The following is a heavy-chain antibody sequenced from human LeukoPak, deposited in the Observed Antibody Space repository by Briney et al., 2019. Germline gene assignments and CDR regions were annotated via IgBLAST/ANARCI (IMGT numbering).Heavy chain of an antibody. Sequence: GGSLRLSCAASGFTFSSNWMHWVRQAPGKGLVWVSRINEDGSTTNYADSVKGRSTIFRDNAKNTLYLQMNSLRSDDTAVYYCARAPSSGWYPFDYWGQGTLVTVSS. V-gene: IGHV3-74*01. CDR3: ARAPSSGWYPFDY. D-gene: IGHD6-19*01. CDR2: INEDGSTT. CDR1: GFTFSSNW. J-gene: IGHJ4*02.